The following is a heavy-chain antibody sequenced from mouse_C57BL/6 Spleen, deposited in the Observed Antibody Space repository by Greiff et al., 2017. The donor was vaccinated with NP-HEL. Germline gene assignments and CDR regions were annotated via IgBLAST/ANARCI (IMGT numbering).Heavy chain of an antibody. CDR1: GYTFTDYN. CDR3: ARVYYYDSSYRFDY. J-gene: IGHJ2*01. CDR2: INPNNGGT. V-gene: IGHV1-22*01. Sequence: VQLQQSGPELVKPGASVKMSCKASGYTFTDYNMHWVKQSHGKSLEWIGYINPNNGGTSYNQKFKGKATLTVNKSSSTAYMELRSLTSEDSAVYYCARVYYYDSSYRFDYWGQGTTLTVSS. D-gene: IGHD1-1*01.